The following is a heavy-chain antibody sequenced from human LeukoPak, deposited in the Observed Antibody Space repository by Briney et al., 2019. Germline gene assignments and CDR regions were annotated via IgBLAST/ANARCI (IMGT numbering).Heavy chain of an antibody. CDR3: ARGEQQLVFGYYYYMDV. Sequence: ASVKVSCKASGGTFSSYAISWVRQAPGQGLEWMGGIIPIFGTANYAQKFQGRVTITVDESTSTAYMELSSLRSEDTAVYYCARGEQQLVFGYYYYMDVWGKGTTVTVSS. CDR2: IIPIFGTA. CDR1: GGTFSSYA. D-gene: IGHD6-13*01. J-gene: IGHJ6*03. V-gene: IGHV1-69*13.